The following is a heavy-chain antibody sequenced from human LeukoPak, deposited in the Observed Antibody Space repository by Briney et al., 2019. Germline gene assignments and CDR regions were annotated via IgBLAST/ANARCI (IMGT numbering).Heavy chain of an antibody. Sequence: ASVKVSCKASGYTFTSYGISWVRQAPGQGLEWMGWISAYNGNTNYAQKLQGRVTMTTDTSTSTAYMELRSLRSDDTAVYYCARDYQAYYYDSSGYYYSFDYGGQGTLVTVSS. D-gene: IGHD3-22*01. CDR2: ISAYNGNT. CDR1: GYTFTSYG. V-gene: IGHV1-18*01. J-gene: IGHJ4*02. CDR3: ARDYQAYYYDSSGYYYSFDY.